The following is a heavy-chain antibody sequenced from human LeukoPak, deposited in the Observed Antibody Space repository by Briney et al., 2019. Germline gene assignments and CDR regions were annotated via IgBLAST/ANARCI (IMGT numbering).Heavy chain of an antibody. Sequence: GGSLRLSCAASGFTFGSYWVHWIRQAPGKGLVWFSRINSDGSSTNYADSVKGRFTVSRDNAENTLYLQMNSLRAEDTAVYYCARSTYGSSSAFDYWGQGTLVTVSS. CDR2: INSDGSST. CDR3: ARSTYGSSSAFDY. D-gene: IGHD6-6*01. V-gene: IGHV3-74*01. CDR1: GFTFGSYW. J-gene: IGHJ4*02.